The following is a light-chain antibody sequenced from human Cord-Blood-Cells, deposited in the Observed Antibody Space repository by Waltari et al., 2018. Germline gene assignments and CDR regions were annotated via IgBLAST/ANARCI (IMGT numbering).Light chain of an antibody. CDR2: DVS. CDR3: SSYTSSSTLGV. CDR1: SSDVGGYNY. J-gene: IGLJ3*02. Sequence: QSALTQPASVSGSPGQSITISCTGTSSDVGGYNYVSWYQQHPGKAPNLMIYDVSKRSSGVSNRFSGSKSGNTASLTISGLQAEDEADYYCSSYTSSSTLGVFG. V-gene: IGLV2-14*01.